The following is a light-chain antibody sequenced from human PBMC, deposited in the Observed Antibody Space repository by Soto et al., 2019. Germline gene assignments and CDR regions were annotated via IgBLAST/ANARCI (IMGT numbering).Light chain of an antibody. CDR1: NSDVGRYNY. V-gene: IGLV2-14*01. J-gene: IGLJ3*02. CDR2: EVS. Sequence: QSALTQPASVSGSPGQSITLSCTGTNSDVGRYNYVSWYQHHPGKAPKLMIYEVSERPSGVSNRFSGSKSGNTASLTISGLQAEDEADYYCSSYTTSTPRVFGGGTKLTVL. CDR3: SSYTTSTPRV.